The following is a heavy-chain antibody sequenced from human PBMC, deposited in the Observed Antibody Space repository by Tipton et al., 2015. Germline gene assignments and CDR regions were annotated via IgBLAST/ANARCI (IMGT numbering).Heavy chain of an antibody. J-gene: IGHJ4*02. CDR2: INHSGST. D-gene: IGHD3/OR15-3a*01. Sequence: TLSLTCDVYGGSFTGYYGTWIRQPPGKGLEWIGEINHSGSTNYNPSLKSRVTISVDTSKNQFSLKLNSVTAADTAVYYCARGDWIIWGQGTLVTVSS. V-gene: IGHV4-34*01. CDR1: GGSFTGYY. CDR3: ARGDWII.